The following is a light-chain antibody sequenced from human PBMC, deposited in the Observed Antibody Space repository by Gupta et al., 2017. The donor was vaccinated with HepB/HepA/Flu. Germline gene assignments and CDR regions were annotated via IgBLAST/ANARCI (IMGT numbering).Light chain of an antibody. CDR1: QGISNY. V-gene: IGKV1-27*01. CDR2: AAS. CDR3: QRYCSGLFT. Sequence: DIRMTQSPSSLSASVGDRVTITCRASQGISNYLAWYQQKPGKVPSLLIYAASTLQSGVPSRFSGSGSGTDFTLTISSLQPEDVATYYCQRYCSGLFTFGPGTKVDIK. J-gene: IGKJ3*01.